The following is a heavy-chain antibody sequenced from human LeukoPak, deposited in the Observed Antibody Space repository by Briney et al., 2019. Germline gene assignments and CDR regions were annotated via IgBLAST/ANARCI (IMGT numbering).Heavy chain of an antibody. V-gene: IGHV4-31*03. CDR1: GGSLSSGGYH. CDR3: ARGSWFDP. J-gene: IGHJ5*02. Sequence: SETLSLTCTVSGGSLSSGGYHWTWIRQHLGKGLEWIGYIDYSGTTSYNPSLKSRVTMSVDTSKNQFSLNLNSVAAADTAVYYCARGSWFDPWGQGTLVTVSS. CDR2: IDYSGTT.